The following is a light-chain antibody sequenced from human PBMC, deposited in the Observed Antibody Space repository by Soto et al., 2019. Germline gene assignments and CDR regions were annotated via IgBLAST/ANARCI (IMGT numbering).Light chain of an antibody. V-gene: IGKV3-20*01. CDR2: GAS. CDR1: QSVSSSY. Sequence: DIVLTQSPGTLSLSPGERATLSCRASQSVSSSYLAWYQQKPGQAPRHLTYGASSRATGIPDRFSGGGSGTDFTLTISRLEPEDFVVYYCQHYGTSPTWTFGQGTKVEIK. CDR3: QHYGTSPTWT. J-gene: IGKJ1*01.